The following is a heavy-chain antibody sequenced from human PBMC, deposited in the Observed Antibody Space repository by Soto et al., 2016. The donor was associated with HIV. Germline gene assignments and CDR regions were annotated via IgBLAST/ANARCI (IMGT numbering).Heavy chain of an antibody. D-gene: IGHD3-22*01. CDR3: ARRSTMVRGVRMYYYDSSGYSSFDY. Sequence: QVQLQQWGAGLLKPSETLSHTCAVYGGSFSGYYWSWIRQPPGKGLEWIGEINHSGSTNYNPSLKSRVTISVDTSKNQFSLKLNSVTAADTAVYYCARRSTMVRGVRMYYYDSSGYSSFDYWGQGTLVTVSS. CDR2: INHSGST. V-gene: IGHV4-34*01. J-gene: IGHJ4*02. CDR1: GGSFSGYY.